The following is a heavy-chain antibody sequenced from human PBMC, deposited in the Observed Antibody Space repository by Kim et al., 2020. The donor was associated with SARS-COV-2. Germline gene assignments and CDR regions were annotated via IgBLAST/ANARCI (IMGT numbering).Heavy chain of an antibody. J-gene: IGHJ2*01. D-gene: IGHD4-4*01. Sequence: SETLSLTCTVSGGSISSGGDYWSWIRQHPGKGLEWIAYIYYSGSTYYNPSLKSRVTISVDTSKNQFSLKLSSVTAADTAVYYCARERNDPMRGLQYPSGNFDLWGRGTLVTVSS. V-gene: IGHV4-31*02. CDR3: ARERNDPMRGLQYPSGNFDL. CDR2: IYYSGST. CDR1: GGSISSGGDY.